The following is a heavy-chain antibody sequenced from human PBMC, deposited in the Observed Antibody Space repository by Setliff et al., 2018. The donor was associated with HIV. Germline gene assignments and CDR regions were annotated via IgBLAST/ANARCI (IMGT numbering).Heavy chain of an antibody. D-gene: IGHD1-1*01. J-gene: IGHJ4*02. CDR3: ARGELDLDY. CDR1: GYRFTSYA. V-gene: IGHV7-4-1*02. CDR2: INTHTGNP. Sequence: ASVKVSCKASGYRFTSYAMNWVRQAPGQGLEWMGWINTHTGNPTYAQGFTGRFVFSLDTSVSTAYLQINSLKAEDTAVYYCARGELDLDYWGQGTLVTVSS.